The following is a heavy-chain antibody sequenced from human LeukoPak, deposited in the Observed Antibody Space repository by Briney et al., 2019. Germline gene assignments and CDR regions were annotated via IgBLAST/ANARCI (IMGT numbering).Heavy chain of an antibody. D-gene: IGHD3-10*01. CDR1: GFTFSSYS. V-gene: IGHV3-21*01. CDR3: ARNPTLMVRTSGAYYFDY. CDR2: ISSSSYI. J-gene: IGHJ4*02. Sequence: GGSLRLSCAASGFTFSSYSMNWVRQAPGKGLEWVSSISSSSYIYYADSVKGRFTISRDNAKNSLYLQMNSLRAEDTAVYYCARNPTLMVRTSGAYYFDYWGQGTLVTVSS.